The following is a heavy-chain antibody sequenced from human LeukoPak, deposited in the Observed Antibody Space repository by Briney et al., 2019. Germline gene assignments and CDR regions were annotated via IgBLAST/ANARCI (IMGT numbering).Heavy chain of an antibody. CDR1: GYSIRSDYS. D-gene: IGHD3-22*01. CDR3: ARGLGHDSSGHIARYYFDY. Sequence: PSETLSLTCTVFGYSIRSDYSWGWIRQPPGKGLEWMGTLFHSGSTYYNPSLKSRVTISVDTSKNQFSLKLSSVTAADTAVYYCARGLGHDSSGHIARYYFDYWGQGTLVTVSS. CDR2: LFHSGST. V-gene: IGHV4-38-2*02. J-gene: IGHJ4*02.